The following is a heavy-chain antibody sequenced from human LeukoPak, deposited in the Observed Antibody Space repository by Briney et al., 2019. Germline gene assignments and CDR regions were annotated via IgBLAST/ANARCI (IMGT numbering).Heavy chain of an antibody. V-gene: IGHV1-69*04. J-gene: IGHJ4*02. D-gene: IGHD4-17*01. CDR3: ARDYRDYDFYFDY. CDR1: GGTVSSYA. Sequence: GASVKVSCKASGGTVSSYAISWVRQAPGQGLEWMGSIIPILGIANYAQKFQGRVTMTTDTSTSTAYMELSSLRSEDTAVYYCARDYRDYDFYFDYWGQGTLVTVSS. CDR2: IIPILGIA.